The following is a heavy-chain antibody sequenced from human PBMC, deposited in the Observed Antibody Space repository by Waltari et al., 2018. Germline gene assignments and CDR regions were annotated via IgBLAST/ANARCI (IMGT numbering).Heavy chain of an antibody. V-gene: IGHV4-34*01. CDR1: GGSFSGYY. CDR3: ASRIAAAGTKFDY. D-gene: IGHD6-13*01. J-gene: IGHJ4*02. Sequence: QVQLQQWGAGLLKPSATLSLTCAVYGGSFSGYYWSWIRQPPGKGLEWIGEINHSGSTNYNPSLKSRVTISVDTSKNQFSLKLSSVTAADTAVYYCASRIAAAGTKFDYWGQGTLVTVSS. CDR2: INHSGST.